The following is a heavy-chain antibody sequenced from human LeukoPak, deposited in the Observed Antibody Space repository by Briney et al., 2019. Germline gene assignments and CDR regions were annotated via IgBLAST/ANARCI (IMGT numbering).Heavy chain of an antibody. CDR2: IYYSGST. V-gene: IGHV4-61*01. J-gene: IGHJ6*03. Sequence: PSQTLSLTCTVSGGSISSGSYYWSWIRQPPGKGLEWIGYIYYSGSTNYNPSLKSRVTISVDTSKNQFSLKLSSVTAADTAVYYCARAMGYMDVWGKGTTVTVSS. CDR1: GGSISSGSYY. CDR3: ARAMGYMDV.